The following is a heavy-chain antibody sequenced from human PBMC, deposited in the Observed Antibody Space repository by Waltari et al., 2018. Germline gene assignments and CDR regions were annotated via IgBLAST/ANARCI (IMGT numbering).Heavy chain of an antibody. V-gene: IGHV4-38-2*01. CDR3: ARVDMITFGGVIVPAVDY. D-gene: IGHD3-16*02. CDR2: IYHSGST. J-gene: IGHJ4*02. CDR1: GYSISSGYY. Sequence: QVQLQESGPGLVKPSETLSLTCAVSGYSISSGYYWGWIRQPPGRGLEWIGSIYHSGSTYYNPSLKSRVTISVDTSKNQFSLKLSSVTAADTAVYYCARVDMITFGGVIVPAVDYWGQGTLVTVSS.